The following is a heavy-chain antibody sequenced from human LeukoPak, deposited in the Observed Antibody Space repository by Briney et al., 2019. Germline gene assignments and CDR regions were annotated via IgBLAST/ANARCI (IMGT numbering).Heavy chain of an antibody. CDR1: GYTFTGYY. J-gene: IGHJ4*02. V-gene: IGHV1-2*02. CDR3: ARDPGSGYYSSNFDY. Sequence: ASVKVSCKASGYTFTGYYMQWVRQAPGRGLEWMGWINPNSGGTKYAQKFQGRVTMTRDTSITTVYMELSRLRSDDTAVYYCARDPGSGYYSSNFDYWAQGTLVTVSS. D-gene: IGHD3-22*01. CDR2: INPNSGGT.